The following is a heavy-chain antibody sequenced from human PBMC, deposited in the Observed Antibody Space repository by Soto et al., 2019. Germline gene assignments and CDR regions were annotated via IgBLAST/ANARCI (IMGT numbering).Heavy chain of an antibody. CDR3: AKGLIRAVVVAATRLDY. J-gene: IGHJ4*02. CDR2: ISWNSGSI. D-gene: IGHD2-15*01. Sequence: EVQLVESGGGLVQPGRSLRLSCAASGFTFDDYAMHWVRQAPGKGLEWVSGISWNSGSIGYADSVKGRFTISRDNAKNSLYLQMNSLRAEDTALYYCAKGLIRAVVVAATRLDYWGQGTLVTVSS. V-gene: IGHV3-9*01. CDR1: GFTFDDYA.